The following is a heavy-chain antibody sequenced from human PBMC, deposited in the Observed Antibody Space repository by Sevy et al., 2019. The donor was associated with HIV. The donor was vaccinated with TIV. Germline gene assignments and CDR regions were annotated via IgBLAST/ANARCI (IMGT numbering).Heavy chain of an antibody. CDR3: ATILPAGVPAEYFQH. CDR1: GLTFSGYW. Sequence: GGSLRLSFAASGLTFSGYWMTWVRQAPGKGREWGANINKGGSREKYVDSVKGRFTISRDNAKNSLYLQINSLRAEDTAVYYCATILPAGVPAEYFQHWGQGTLVTVSS. V-gene: IGHV3-7*01. D-gene: IGHD2-2*01. CDR2: INKGGSRE. J-gene: IGHJ1*01.